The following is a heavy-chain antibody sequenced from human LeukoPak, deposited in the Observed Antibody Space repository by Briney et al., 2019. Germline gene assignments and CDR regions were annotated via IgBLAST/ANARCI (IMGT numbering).Heavy chain of an antibody. D-gene: IGHD5-24*01. Sequence: SSVKVSCKASGGTFSSYAISWVRQAPGQGLEWMGRIIPIFGTANYAQKFQGRVTITTDESTSTAYMELSSLRSEDTAVYYCALTGGRCLQFDYWGQGTLVTVSS. CDR3: ALTGGRCLQFDY. CDR2: IIPIFGTA. CDR1: GGTFSSYA. J-gene: IGHJ4*02. V-gene: IGHV1-69*05.